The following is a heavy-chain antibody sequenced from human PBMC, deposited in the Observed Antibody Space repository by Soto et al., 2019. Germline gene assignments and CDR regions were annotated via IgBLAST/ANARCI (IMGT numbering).Heavy chain of an antibody. CDR3: ARRFYYNCNYDGRDY. CDR1: GFPFRDYY. V-gene: IGHV3-11*01. CDR2: ISTSGGTK. Sequence: QVQLVESGGGLVKPGGFLRLSCAASGFPFRDYYMSRIRQAPGKGLEGVSYISTSGGTKYYADTEKGRFTISRDNAKNSVYLQMHSIRDEDTPVYYFARRFYYNCNYDGRDYWGQGTLVPVSA. J-gene: IGHJ4*02. D-gene: IGHD1-7*01.